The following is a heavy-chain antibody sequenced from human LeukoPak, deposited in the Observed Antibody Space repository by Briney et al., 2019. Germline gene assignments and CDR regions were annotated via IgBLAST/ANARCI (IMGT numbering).Heavy chain of an antibody. V-gene: IGHV1-69*04. J-gene: IGHJ6*02. CDR1: GGTFSSYA. CDR3: ARDLGYCSSTSCYDSYYYYGMDV. Sequence: ASVKVSCKASGGTFSSYAISWVRQAPAQALEWTGRIIPIFGIANYAQKFQGRVTITADKSTSTAYMELSSLRSEDTAVYYCARDLGYCSSTSCYDSYYYYGMDVWGQGTTVTVSS. CDR2: IIPIFGIA. D-gene: IGHD2-2*01.